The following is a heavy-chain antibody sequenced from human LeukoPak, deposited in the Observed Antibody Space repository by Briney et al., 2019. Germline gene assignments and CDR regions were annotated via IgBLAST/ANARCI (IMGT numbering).Heavy chain of an antibody. CDR1: GGSISSYY. CDR3: ARAHHDILTGYSLLDY. J-gene: IGHJ4*02. D-gene: IGHD3-9*01. CDR2: IYYSGST. V-gene: IGHV4-30-4*01. Sequence: SETLSLTCTVSGGSISSYYWSWIRQPPGKGLEWIGYIYYSGSTYYNPSLKSRVTISVDTSKNQFSLKLSSVTAADTAVYYCARAHHDILTGYSLLDYWGQGTLVTVSS.